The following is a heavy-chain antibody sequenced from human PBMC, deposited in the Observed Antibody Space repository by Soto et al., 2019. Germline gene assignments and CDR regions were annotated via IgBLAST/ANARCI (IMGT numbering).Heavy chain of an antibody. D-gene: IGHD6-19*01. V-gene: IGHV3-23*01. CDR3: ARRSSGWYFDY. J-gene: IGHJ4*02. CDR2: ISGSGGST. CDR1: GFTFSSYA. Sequence: EGQLLESGGGLVQPGGSLSLSCAASGFTFSSYAMSWVRQAPGKGLEWVSAISGSGGSTYYADSVKGRFTISRDNSKNTLYLQMNSLRAEDTAVYYCARRSSGWYFDYWGQGTLVTVSS.